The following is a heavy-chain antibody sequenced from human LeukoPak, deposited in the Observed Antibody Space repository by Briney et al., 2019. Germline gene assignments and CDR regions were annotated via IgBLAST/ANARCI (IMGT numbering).Heavy chain of an antibody. CDR2: IWYDGSNK. V-gene: IGHV3-33*06. CDR3: AKGKAADN. D-gene: IGHD2-15*01. Sequence: GRSLRLSCAASGFTFSSYGMHWVRQAPGKGLEWVAVIWYDGSNKYYADSVKGRFTISRDNSKNTLYLQMNSLRAEDTAVFFCAKGKAADNWGQGTLVTVSS. J-gene: IGHJ4*02. CDR1: GFTFSSYG.